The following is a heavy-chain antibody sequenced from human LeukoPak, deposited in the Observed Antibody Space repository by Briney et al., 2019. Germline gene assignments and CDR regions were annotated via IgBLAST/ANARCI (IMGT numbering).Heavy chain of an antibody. J-gene: IGHJ3*01. CDR1: GGTFSSYA. Sequence: EASVRDSCKASGGTFSSYAISWVRQAPGQGLEWMGRIIPILGIANYAQKFQGRVTITADKSTSTAYMELSSLRSDDTAVYYCASLVGATKAGDAFDYWGQGTLVTVSS. CDR3: ASLVGATKAGDAFDY. D-gene: IGHD1-26*01. V-gene: IGHV1-69*04. CDR2: IIPILGIA.